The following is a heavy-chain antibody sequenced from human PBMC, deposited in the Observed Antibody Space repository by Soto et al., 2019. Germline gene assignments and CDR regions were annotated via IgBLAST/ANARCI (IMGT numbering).Heavy chain of an antibody. Sequence: SETLSLTCAVYGGSFSGYYWSWIRQPPGKGLEWIGEINHSGSTNYNPSLKSRVTISVDTSKNQFSLKLSSVTAADTAVYYCARQAYSSSWYYRFDYWGQGTLVTVSS. D-gene: IGHD6-13*01. J-gene: IGHJ4*02. CDR2: INHSGST. CDR1: GGSFSGYY. CDR3: ARQAYSSSWYYRFDY. V-gene: IGHV4-34*01.